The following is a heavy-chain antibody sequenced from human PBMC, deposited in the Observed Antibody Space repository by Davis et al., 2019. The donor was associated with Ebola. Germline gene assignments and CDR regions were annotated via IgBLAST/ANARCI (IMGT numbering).Heavy chain of an antibody. CDR1: GFTFSLYG. J-gene: IGHJ6*04. Sequence: GESLKIPCAASGFTFSLYGMHWVRQAPGKGLEWVAVISSDGSVQYSADSVKGRFTISRDNSKNTLYLQMNSLRPEDTAVYYCAKGDSSSSKAYYYYGMDIWGKGTTVTVSS. CDR2: ISSDGSVQ. V-gene: IGHV3-30*18. D-gene: IGHD6-13*01. CDR3: AKGDSSSSKAYYYYGMDI.